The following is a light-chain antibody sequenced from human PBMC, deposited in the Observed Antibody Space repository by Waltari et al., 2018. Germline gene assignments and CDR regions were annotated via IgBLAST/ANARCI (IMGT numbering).Light chain of an antibody. CDR1: ILSTFY. CDR2: DKN. Sequence: SSDLTQDPAASVAFGQTVSITCPGNILSTFYALRFHQKPGPGPKLVIYDKNSRPSGIPDRFTASKSRNTASLTIIGAQTEDESDYFCLSRENTESHLVFGGGTTLTVL. V-gene: IGLV3-19*01. J-gene: IGLJ2*01. CDR3: LSRENTESHLV.